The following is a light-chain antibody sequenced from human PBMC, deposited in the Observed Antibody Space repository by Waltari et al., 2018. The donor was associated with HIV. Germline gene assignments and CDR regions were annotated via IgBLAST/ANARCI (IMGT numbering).Light chain of an antibody. CDR2: GNR. Sequence: QSVLTQPPSVSGAPGQRITISFTGTSSNIGTGYDVHWYQQLPGRAPNRVIHGNRNGPSGVPDRFSAYKAGTSAALTITGLQAEDEADYYCQTYDSTRDGYVFGTGTKVTVL. CDR1: SSNIGTGYD. J-gene: IGLJ1*01. CDR3: QTYDSTRDGYV. V-gene: IGLV1-40*01.